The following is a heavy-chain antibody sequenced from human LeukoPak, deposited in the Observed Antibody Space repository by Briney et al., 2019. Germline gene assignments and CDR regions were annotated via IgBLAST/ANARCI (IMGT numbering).Heavy chain of an antibody. Sequence: SETLSLTCAVYGGSFSGYYWSWIRQPPGKGLEWIGEINHSGSTNYNPSLKSRVTISVDTSKNQFSLKLSSVTAADTAVYYCARLHPRYHTAMAGGDFDYWGQGTLVTVSS. CDR2: INHSGST. CDR1: GGSFSGYY. D-gene: IGHD5-18*01. V-gene: IGHV4-34*01. CDR3: ARLHPRYHTAMAGGDFDY. J-gene: IGHJ4*02.